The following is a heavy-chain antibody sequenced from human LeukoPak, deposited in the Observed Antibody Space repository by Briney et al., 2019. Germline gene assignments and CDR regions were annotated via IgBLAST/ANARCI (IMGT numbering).Heavy chain of an antibody. Sequence: GDSLKISCKGSGYSFTSYWIGWVRQMPGKGLEWMGIIYPADSDTRYSPSFQGQVTISADKSISTAYLQWSSLKASDTAMYYCARQTISVAGTFDYWGQGTLVTVSS. CDR3: ARQTISVAGTFDY. D-gene: IGHD6-19*01. CDR2: IYPADSDT. J-gene: IGHJ4*02. V-gene: IGHV5-51*01. CDR1: GYSFTSYW.